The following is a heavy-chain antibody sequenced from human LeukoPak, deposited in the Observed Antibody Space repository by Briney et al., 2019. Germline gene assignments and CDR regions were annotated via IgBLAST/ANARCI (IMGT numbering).Heavy chain of an antibody. V-gene: IGHV4-39*01. CDR1: GGSISSSVYY. D-gene: IGHD1-20*01. CDR2: VYYSGSTSGTT. CDR3: ARHGGRYNWSPSD. Sequence: SETLSLTCTVSGGSISSSVYYWGWIRQPPGKGLEWIGSVYYSGSTSGTTYYNTSLESRVTISVDTSQSQFSLKLSSVTAADTAVYHCARHGGRYNWSPSDWGQGTLVTVSS. J-gene: IGHJ4*02.